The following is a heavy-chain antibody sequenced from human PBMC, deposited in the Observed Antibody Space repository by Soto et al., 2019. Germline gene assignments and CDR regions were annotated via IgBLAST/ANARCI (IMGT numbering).Heavy chain of an antibody. V-gene: IGHV1-18*01. CDR3: ARDRAVYDSSGYWDKY. CDR2: ISAYNGNT. D-gene: IGHD3-22*01. J-gene: IGHJ4*02. CDR1: GYTFTSYG. Sequence: QVQLVQSGAEVKTPGASVKVSCKASGYTFTSYGISWVRQAPGQGLEWMGWISAYNGNTNYAQKLQGRVTMTTDTSTSTAYMELRSLRSDDTAVYYCARDRAVYDSSGYWDKYWGQGTLVTVSS.